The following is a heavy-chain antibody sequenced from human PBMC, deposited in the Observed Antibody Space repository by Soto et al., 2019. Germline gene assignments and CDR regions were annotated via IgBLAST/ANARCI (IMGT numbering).Heavy chain of an antibody. CDR2: ISADNGNT. Sequence: ASVKVSCKASGYTFTSYAMHWGRQAPGQRLEWMGWISADNGNTNYSQKLQGRVTMTTDTSTSTAYMELRSLRSDDTAVYYCAGSNYDILNGYPSQFDYRGQGTLVTVSS. CDR1: GYTFTSYA. D-gene: IGHD3-9*01. J-gene: IGHJ4*02. V-gene: IGHV1-3*01. CDR3: AGSNYDILNGYPSQFDY.